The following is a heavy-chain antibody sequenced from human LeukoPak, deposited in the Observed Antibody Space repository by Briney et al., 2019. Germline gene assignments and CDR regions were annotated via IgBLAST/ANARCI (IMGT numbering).Heavy chain of an antibody. CDR1: GFAFSVYE. CDR3: ATLTVASSFDY. J-gene: IGHJ4*02. Sequence: GGSLRLSCAASGFAFSVYEMYCVRDAPGEGLGWVSYISSSGGTRYYADSVKGRFTISRDNAKNSLYLQMNSLRAEDTAVYYCATLTVASSFDYWGQGTLVSVSS. D-gene: IGHD4-17*01. V-gene: IGHV3-48*03. CDR2: ISSSGGTR.